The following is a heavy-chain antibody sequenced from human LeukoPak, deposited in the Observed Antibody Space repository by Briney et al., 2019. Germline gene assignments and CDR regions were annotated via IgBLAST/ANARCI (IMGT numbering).Heavy chain of an antibody. CDR3: ARTAAAGPFDY. Sequence: SETLSLTCAVYGGSFSGYYWSWIRQPPGKGLEWIGEINHSGSTNYNPSLKSRVTISVDTSKNQFSLQLNSVTPEDTAVYYCARTAAAGPFDYWGQGTLVTVSS. D-gene: IGHD6-13*01. J-gene: IGHJ4*02. CDR1: GGSFSGYY. V-gene: IGHV4-34*01. CDR2: INHSGST.